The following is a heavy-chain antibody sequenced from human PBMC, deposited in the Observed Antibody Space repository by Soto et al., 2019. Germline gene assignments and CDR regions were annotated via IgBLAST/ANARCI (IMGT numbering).Heavy chain of an antibody. J-gene: IGHJ4*02. CDR3: TRACHDCGAYAGVVFCF. CDR2: IRSKANNYAT. V-gene: IGHV3-73*02. CDR1: GFTFSGSA. Sequence: EVQLVESGGGLVQPGESLKLSCAASGFTFSGSAMHWVRQASGKGLEWVGRIRSKANNYATTYAASVKGRFTISRDDSKNTTYLQMNSLNIEDTALYYCTRACHDCGAYAGVVFCFWCQGHLVAVSS. D-gene: IGHD4-17*01.